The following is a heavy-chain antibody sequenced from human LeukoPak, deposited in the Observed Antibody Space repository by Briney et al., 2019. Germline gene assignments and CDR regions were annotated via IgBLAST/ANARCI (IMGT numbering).Heavy chain of an antibody. Sequence: GASVKVSCKASGGTFSSYAISWVRQAPGQGLEWMGWISAYNGNTDYAQKLQGRVTMTTDTSTSTAYMELRSLRSDDTAVYYCARDRPTYYYDSSGYYLGSYYFDYWGQGTLVTVSS. CDR2: ISAYNGNT. J-gene: IGHJ4*02. D-gene: IGHD3-22*01. V-gene: IGHV1-18*01. CDR1: GGTFSSYA. CDR3: ARDRPTYYYDSSGYYLGSYYFDY.